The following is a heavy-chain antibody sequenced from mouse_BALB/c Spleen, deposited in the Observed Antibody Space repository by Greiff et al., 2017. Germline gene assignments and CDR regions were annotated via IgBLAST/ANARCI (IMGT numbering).Heavy chain of an antibody. CDR1: GYAFSSYW. V-gene: IGHV1-80*01. Sequence: VQLQQSGAELVRPGSSVKISCTASGYAFSSYWTNWVKQRPGQGREWIGQIFPGDGDTNYNGKFKGKATLTPDKSSSTAYMQLSSLTSEDSAVYFCARDYYGSSPPYWGQGTSVTVSS. CDR2: IFPGDGDT. D-gene: IGHD1-1*01. J-gene: IGHJ4*01. CDR3: ARDYYGSSPPY.